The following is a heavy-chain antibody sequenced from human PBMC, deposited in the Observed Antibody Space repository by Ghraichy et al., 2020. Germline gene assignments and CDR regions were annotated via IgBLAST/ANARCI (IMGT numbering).Heavy chain of an antibody. Sequence: SETLSLTCAVYGGSFSGYYWSWIRQPPGKGLEWIGEINDSGRTNYNPSLKSRVIISVDTSKKQFSLKLSSVTAADTAVYYCARLVPNWELRDAFDIWGQGTMVTVS. V-gene: IGHV4-34*01. CDR2: INDSGRT. CDR1: GGSFSGYY. J-gene: IGHJ3*02. D-gene: IGHD7-27*01. CDR3: ARLVPNWELRDAFDI.